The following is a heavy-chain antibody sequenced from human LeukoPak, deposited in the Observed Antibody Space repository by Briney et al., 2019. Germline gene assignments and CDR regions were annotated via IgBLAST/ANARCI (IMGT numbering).Heavy chain of an antibody. CDR2: IYYSGST. D-gene: IGHD6-13*01. J-gene: IGHJ4*02. CDR3: ARGGIAAAATFDY. Sequence: SETLSLTCTVSGGSISSSGYYWGWIRQSPGEGLEWIGNIYYSGSTYYSPSLKSRVTISVDTSKNQFSLKLSSVTAADTAVYYCARGGIAAAATFDYWGQGTLVTVSS. V-gene: IGHV4-39*07. CDR1: GGSISSSGYY.